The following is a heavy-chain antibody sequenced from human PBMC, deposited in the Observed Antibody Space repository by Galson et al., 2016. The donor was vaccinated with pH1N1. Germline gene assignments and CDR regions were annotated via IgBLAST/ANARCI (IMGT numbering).Heavy chain of an antibody. J-gene: IGHJ1*01. CDR2: IYQDGSER. CDR3: ATVGSYGDYRAPPYSQH. D-gene: IGHD4-17*01. CDR1: GFMFSSYW. V-gene: IGHV3-7*01. Sequence: SLRLSCAASGFMFSSYWMTWVRQAPGKGLEWVANIYQDGSERYYVDSVKGRFNISRANPKKSLSPQRDNLRVEDTAVYYCATVGSYGDYRAPPYSQHWGQGTLVTVSS.